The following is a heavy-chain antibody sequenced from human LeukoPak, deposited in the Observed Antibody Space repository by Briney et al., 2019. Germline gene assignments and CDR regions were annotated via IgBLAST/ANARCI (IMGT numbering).Heavy chain of an antibody. CDR2: IYYSGST. CDR1: GGSITSYY. V-gene: IGHV4-59*08. D-gene: IGHD2-15*01. CDR3: ARLNSWWDYYYGMDV. Sequence: PSETLSLTCTVSGGSITSYYWTWIRQPPGKGLEWVGYIYYSGSTNYNPSLKSRVTISVDTSKNQFSLKLSSVTAADTAVYYCARLNSWWDYYYGMDVWGQGTTVTVSS. J-gene: IGHJ6*02.